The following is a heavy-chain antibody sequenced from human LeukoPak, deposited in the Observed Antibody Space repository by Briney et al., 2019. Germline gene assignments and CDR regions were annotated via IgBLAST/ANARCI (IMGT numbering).Heavy chain of an antibody. CDR1: GFTFGSYG. Sequence: GGSLRLSCAASGFTFGSYGMHWVRQAPGKGLEWVAFIRYDGSNKNYADSVRGRFTISRDNSKNTLYLQMDSLRAEDTAVYYCAKVGIVVVPADRFDYWGQGTLVTVSS. CDR3: AKVGIVVVPADRFDY. V-gene: IGHV3-30*02. CDR2: IRYDGSNK. D-gene: IGHD2-2*01. J-gene: IGHJ4*02.